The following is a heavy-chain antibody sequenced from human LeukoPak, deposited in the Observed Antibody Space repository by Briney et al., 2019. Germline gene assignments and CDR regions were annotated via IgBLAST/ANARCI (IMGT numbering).Heavy chain of an antibody. J-gene: IGHJ4*02. CDR2: INHSGRT. CDR3: SRESGAFSPFGH. Sequence: SETLSLTCAVYGGSFSGYYWSWIRQPPGKGLEWIGEINHSGRTNYNPSLKSRVTISVDTSKNQVSLNLASVTAADTAVYYCSRESGAFSPFGHWGQGTLVTVTS. CDR1: GGSFSGYY. D-gene: IGHD1-26*01. V-gene: IGHV4-34*01.